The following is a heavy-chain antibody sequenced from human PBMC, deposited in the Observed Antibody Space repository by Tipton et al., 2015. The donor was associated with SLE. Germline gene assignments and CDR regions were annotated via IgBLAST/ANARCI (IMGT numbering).Heavy chain of an antibody. CDR2: ISESGTTI. D-gene: IGHD1-7*01. CDR3: ARKTAGTTWFDP. CDR1: EFSFSSYE. V-gene: IGHV3-48*03. J-gene: IGHJ5*02. Sequence: GSLRLSCAASEFSFSSYEMNWLRQAPGKGLGWILYISESGTTIHYADSVKGRFTISRDNAKDSLYLHMNSLRAEDTAVYYCARKTAGTTWFDPWGQGTLVTVSS.